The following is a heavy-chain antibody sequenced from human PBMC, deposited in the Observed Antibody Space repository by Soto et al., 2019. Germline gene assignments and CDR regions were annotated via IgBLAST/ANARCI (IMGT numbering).Heavy chain of an antibody. CDR2: IFYSGST. D-gene: IGHD2-15*01. J-gene: IGHJ5*02. V-gene: IGHV4-59*08. CDR3: AGTRTGVAATPGGFDP. CDR1: GGSISSYY. Sequence: SETLSLTCTVSGGSISSYYWSWIRQPPGKGLEWIGYIFYSGSTNYNPSLKSRVTISVDTSKNQFSLKLSSVTAADTAVYYGAGTRTGVAATPGGFDPWGQGTLVTVSS.